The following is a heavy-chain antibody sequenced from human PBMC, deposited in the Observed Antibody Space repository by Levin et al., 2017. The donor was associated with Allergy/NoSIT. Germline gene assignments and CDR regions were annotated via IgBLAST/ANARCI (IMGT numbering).Heavy chain of an antibody. CDR1: GFTFSIYS. Sequence: GGSLRLSCEASGFTFSIYSMNWVRQVPGKGLEWISYIGSTSATIYHADSVKGRFTVSRDNAKGSLYLHMNSLRAEDTAVYYCARDAVGFDYYGMDVWGQGTTVTVSS. J-gene: IGHJ6*02. V-gene: IGHV3-48*01. CDR2: IGSTSATI. D-gene: IGHD3-10*01. CDR3: ARDAVGFDYYGMDV.